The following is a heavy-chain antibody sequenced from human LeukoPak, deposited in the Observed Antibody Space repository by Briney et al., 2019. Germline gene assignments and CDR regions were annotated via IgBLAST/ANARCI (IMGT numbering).Heavy chain of an antibody. J-gene: IGHJ4*02. D-gene: IGHD3-3*01. Sequence: GSLRLSCAASGFTLSSYAMSWVRQAPGKGLEWIGSIYHSGSTHYNPSLNSRVTMSVDTSKNQVSLKLSSVTAADTAVYYCARNEHYDSWSGYLGYFDYWGQGTLVTVSS. CDR2: IYHSGST. CDR3: ARNEHYDSWSGYLGYFDY. CDR1: GFTLSSYA. V-gene: IGHV4-38-2*01.